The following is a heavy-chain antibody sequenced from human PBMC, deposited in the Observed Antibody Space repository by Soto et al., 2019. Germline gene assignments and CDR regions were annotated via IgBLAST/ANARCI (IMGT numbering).Heavy chain of an antibody. CDR1: GFTFSSYS. CDR2: ISSSSSYI. CDR3: ARDAGIVVVPAADLGKNWFDP. V-gene: IGHV3-21*01. D-gene: IGHD2-2*01. J-gene: IGHJ5*02. Sequence: GGSLRLSCAASGFTFSSYSMNWVRQAPGKGLEWVSSISSSSSYIYYADSVKGRFTISRDNAKNSLYLQMNSLRAEDTAVYYCARDAGIVVVPAADLGKNWFDPWGQGTLVTVSS.